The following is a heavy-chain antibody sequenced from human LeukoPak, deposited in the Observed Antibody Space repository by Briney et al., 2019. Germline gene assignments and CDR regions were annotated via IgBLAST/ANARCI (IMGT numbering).Heavy chain of an antibody. J-gene: IGHJ4*02. CDR2: IRYDGSNK. Sequence: GGSLRLSCAASGLTVSSNCMSWVRQAPGKGLEWVAFIRYDGSNKYYADSVKGRFTISRDNSKNTLYLQMNSLRAEDTAVYYCAKDNSPMIVASIGYWGQGTLVTVSS. CDR1: GLTVSSNC. V-gene: IGHV3-30*02. CDR3: AKDNSPMIVASIGY. D-gene: IGHD3-22*01.